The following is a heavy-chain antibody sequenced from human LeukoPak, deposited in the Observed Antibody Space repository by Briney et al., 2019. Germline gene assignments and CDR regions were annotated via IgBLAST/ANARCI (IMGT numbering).Heavy chain of an antibody. V-gene: IGHV1-2*02. J-gene: IGHJ4*02. Sequence: ASVKVSCKASGYTFTGYYMHWVRQAPGQGLEWIGWINPNSGGTSYAQKFQGRVTMTRDTSISTAYMELSRLRSDDTAVYYCARERYDSSGYTPDYWGQGTLVTVSS. CDR2: INPNSGGT. D-gene: IGHD3-22*01. CDR1: GYTFTGYY. CDR3: ARERYDSSGYTPDY.